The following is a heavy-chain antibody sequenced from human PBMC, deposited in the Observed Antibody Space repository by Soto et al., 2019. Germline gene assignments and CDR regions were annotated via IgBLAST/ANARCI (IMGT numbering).Heavy chain of an antibody. Sequence: EVQLVESGGGLVQPGGSLSLSCAASGFTFSTYSLTWVRQAPGQGLEWVTYISGRSSAIYYADSVKGRFTISRDNAKNSLYLQMNSLRDEDTAVYYCARCASAGYYNYYAMDGWGQGTTVTVSS. CDR2: ISGRSSAI. V-gene: IGHV3-48*02. CDR3: ARCASAGYYNYYAMDG. J-gene: IGHJ6*02. D-gene: IGHD6-13*01. CDR1: GFTFSTYS.